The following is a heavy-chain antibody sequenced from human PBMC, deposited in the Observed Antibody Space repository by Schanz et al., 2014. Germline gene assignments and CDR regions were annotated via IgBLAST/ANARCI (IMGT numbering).Heavy chain of an antibody. Sequence: QVQLVESGGGVVQPGRSLRLSCAGSGFSFSDYGMHWVRQAPGRGLEWVAVISYHGSERYYADSVKGRFTISRDNSNNTLYLQMNSLRTKVTAVYFCAKSYDTSGYSGFDYWGQGTLVTVSS. CDR1: GFSFSDYG. D-gene: IGHD3-22*01. J-gene: IGHJ4*02. CDR3: AKSYDTSGYSGFDY. CDR2: ISYHGSER. V-gene: IGHV3-30*18.